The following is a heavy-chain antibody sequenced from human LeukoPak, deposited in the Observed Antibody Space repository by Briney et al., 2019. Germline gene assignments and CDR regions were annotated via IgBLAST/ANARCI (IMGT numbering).Heavy chain of an antibody. V-gene: IGHV3-23*01. D-gene: IGHD2-2*01. CDR2: ISGSGGIT. CDR3: AKDWRYCSTTSCPRPEYFQH. CDR1: GFPFSSYA. J-gene: IGHJ1*01. Sequence: SGGSLRLSCAASGFPFSSYAMSWVRQAPGKGLEWVSTISGSGGITDYADSVKGRFTISRDNSKNTLYLQMNSLRAEDTAVYYCAKDWRYCSTTSCPRPEYFQHWGQGTLVTVSS.